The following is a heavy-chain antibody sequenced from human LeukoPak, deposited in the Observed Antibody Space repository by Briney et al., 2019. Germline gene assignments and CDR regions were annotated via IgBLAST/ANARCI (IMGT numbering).Heavy chain of an antibody. CDR2: INPNSGGT. Sequence: ASVKVSCKASGYTFTSYDINWVRQATGQGLEWMGWINPNSGGTNYAQKFQGRVTMTRDTSISTAYMELSRLTSDDTAVYYCARVRRGAGTFDYWGQGTLVTVSS. D-gene: IGHD1-1*01. V-gene: IGHV1-2*02. CDR1: GYTFTSYD. CDR3: ARVRRGAGTFDY. J-gene: IGHJ4*02.